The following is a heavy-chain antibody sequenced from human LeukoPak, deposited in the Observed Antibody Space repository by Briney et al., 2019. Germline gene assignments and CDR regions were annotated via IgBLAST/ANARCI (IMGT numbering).Heavy chain of an antibody. Sequence: LSLTCAVYGGSFSGYYWSWIRQPPGKGLEWISYISSSSSTIDFADSVKGRFTISRDNARNSVYLQMNSLRAEDTAVYYCARVHTSSYAADLWGQGTLVTVSS. CDR1: GGSFSGYY. D-gene: IGHD3-22*01. CDR3: ARVHTSSYAADL. CDR2: ISSSSSTI. J-gene: IGHJ5*02. V-gene: IGHV3-11*04.